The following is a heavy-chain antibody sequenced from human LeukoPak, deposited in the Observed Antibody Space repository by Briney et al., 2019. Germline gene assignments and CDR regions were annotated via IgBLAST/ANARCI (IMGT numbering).Heavy chain of an antibody. V-gene: IGHV3-66*04. D-gene: IGHD4-23*01. Sequence: GGSLRLSGAASGFTVSSNYRTWVGQAPGKGLEWASVIYSGGNTYYPDSVKGRFSLSRDNSKHPVYLQMNSLRAEDTAVYYCARLVTGTTVINSGWFDPWGQGTLVTVSS. J-gene: IGHJ5*02. CDR3: ARLVTGTTVINSGWFDP. CDR2: IYSGGNT. CDR1: GFTVSSNY.